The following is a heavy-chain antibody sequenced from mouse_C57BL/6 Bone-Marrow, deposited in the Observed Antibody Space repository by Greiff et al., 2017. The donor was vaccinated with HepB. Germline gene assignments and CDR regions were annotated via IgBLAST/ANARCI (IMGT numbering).Heavy chain of an antibody. J-gene: IGHJ4*01. D-gene: IGHD1-2*01. V-gene: IGHV1-81*01. Sequence: VQLQQSGAELARPGASVKLSCKASGYTFTSYGISWVKQRTGQGLEWIGEIYPRSGNTYYNEKFKGKATLTADKSSSTAYMELRSLTSEDSAVYFCARSDPITTRAMDYWVKEPQSPSPQ. CDR2: IYPRSGNT. CDR1: GYTFTSYG. CDR3: ARSDPITTRAMDY.